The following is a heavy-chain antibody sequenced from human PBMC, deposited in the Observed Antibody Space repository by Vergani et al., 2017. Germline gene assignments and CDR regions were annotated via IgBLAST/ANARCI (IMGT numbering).Heavy chain of an antibody. CDR3: ARGQRYCTNGVCHPLDV. D-gene: IGHD2-8*01. V-gene: IGHV1-69*02. Sequence: QVQLVQSGAEVKKPGSSVKVSCKASGGTFSSYTISWVRQAPGQGLEWMGRIIPILGIANYAQKFQGRVTITADKSTSTAYMELSSLRSEDTAVYYGARGQRYCTNGVCHPLDVWGKGTTVTVSS. CDR1: GGTFSSYT. CDR2: IIPILGIA. J-gene: IGHJ6*04.